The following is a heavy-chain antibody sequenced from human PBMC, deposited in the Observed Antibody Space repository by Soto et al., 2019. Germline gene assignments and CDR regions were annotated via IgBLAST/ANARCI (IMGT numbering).Heavy chain of an antibody. V-gene: IGHV3-48*02. D-gene: IGHD5-12*01. CDR2: ISSSSSTI. CDR3: ASFPRGDSGYDAGINWFDP. J-gene: IGHJ5*02. CDR1: GFTFSSYS. Sequence: EVQLVESGGGLVQPGGSLRLSCAASGFTFSSYSMNWVRQAPGKGLEWVSYISSSSSTIYYADSVKGRITISRDKAKNSLYLQLNSMRDEDTAVYYCASFPRGDSGYDAGINWFDPWGQGTLVTVSS.